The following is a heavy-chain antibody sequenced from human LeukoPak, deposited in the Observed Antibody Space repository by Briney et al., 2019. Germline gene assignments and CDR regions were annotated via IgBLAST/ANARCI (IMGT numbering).Heavy chain of an antibody. CDR2: INPNSGGT. D-gene: IGHD6-13*01. CDR3: ARGRAGSSSSWYVH. V-gene: IGHV1-2*02. J-gene: IGHJ5*02. CDR1: GYSFTDYY. Sequence: GASVKVSCKASGYSFTDYYIHWVRQAPGQGLEWMGWINPNSGGTHYAQKFQDRVTVTRDMSTSTVYMELSSLTVEDTAVYFCARGRAGSSSSWYVHWGQGTLVTVSS.